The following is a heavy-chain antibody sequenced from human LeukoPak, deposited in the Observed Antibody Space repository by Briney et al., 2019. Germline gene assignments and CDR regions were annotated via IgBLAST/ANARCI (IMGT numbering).Heavy chain of an antibody. CDR3: ASVTYYYDSRAPSKTVTNFDY. D-gene: IGHD3-22*01. J-gene: IGHJ4*02. Sequence: GASVKVSCKASGYTFTSYDINWVRQATGQGLEWMGWMNPNSGNTGYAQKFQGRVTMTRNTSISTAYMELSSLRSEDTAVYYCASVTYYYDSRAPSKTVTNFDYWGQGTLVTVSS. CDR2: MNPNSGNT. V-gene: IGHV1-8*01. CDR1: GYTFTSYD.